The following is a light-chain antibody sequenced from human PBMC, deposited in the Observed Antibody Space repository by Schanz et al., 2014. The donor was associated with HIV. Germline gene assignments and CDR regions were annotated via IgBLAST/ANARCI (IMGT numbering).Light chain of an antibody. CDR2: EGS. V-gene: IGLV2-23*01. CDR1: SSDLGRLNC. Sequence: QSALTQPASVSGSPGQLISISCTGTSSDLGRLNCVSWYQQHPGKAPKLMIYEGSKRPSGVSNRFSGSKSGDTASLTISGLQAEDEADYYCCSFAGTNNLWVFGGGTKLTVL. J-gene: IGLJ3*02. CDR3: CSFAGTNNLWV.